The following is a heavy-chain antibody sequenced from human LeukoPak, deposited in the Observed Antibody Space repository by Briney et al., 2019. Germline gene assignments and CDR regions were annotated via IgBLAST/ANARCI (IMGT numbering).Heavy chain of an antibody. J-gene: IGHJ6*02. V-gene: IGHV1-69*04. CDR3: AGHMVQGVPIYYYYGMDV. Sequence: ASVKVSCKASGGTFSSYAISWVRQAPGQGLEWMGRIIPILGIANYAQKFQGRVTITADKSTSTAYMELSSLRSEDTAVYYCAGHMVQGVPIYYYYGMDVWGQGTTVTVSS. CDR2: IIPILGIA. D-gene: IGHD3-10*01. CDR1: GGTFSSYA.